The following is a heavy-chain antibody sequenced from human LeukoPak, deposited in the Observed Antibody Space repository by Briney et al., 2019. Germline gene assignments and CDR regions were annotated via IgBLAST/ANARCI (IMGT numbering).Heavy chain of an antibody. CDR3: ARAYCSSTSCYPDY. CDR2: IYHSGST. CDR1: GGSISSSNW. D-gene: IGHD2-2*01. Sequence: SSETLSLTCAVSGGSISSSNWWSWVRQPPGKGLEWIGEIYHSGSTNYNPSLKSRVTISVDKSKNQFSLKLSSVTAADTAVYYCARAYCSSTSCYPDYWGQGNLVTVSS. J-gene: IGHJ4*02. V-gene: IGHV4-4*02.